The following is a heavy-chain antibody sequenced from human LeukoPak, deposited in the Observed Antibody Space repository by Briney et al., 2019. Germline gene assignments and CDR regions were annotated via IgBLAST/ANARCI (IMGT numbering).Heavy chain of an antibody. CDR2: IYWNDDK. J-gene: IGHJ4*02. Sequence: SGPTLVNPTQTLTLTCTFSGFSLSTSGVGVGWIRQPPGKALEWLALIYWNDDKRYSPSLKSRLTITKDTSKNQVVLTTTNMDPVDTATYYCAHRPVASHGHYFDYWGQGTLVTVSS. CDR3: AHRPVASHGHYFDY. D-gene: IGHD2-15*01. CDR1: GFSLSTSGVG. V-gene: IGHV2-5*01.